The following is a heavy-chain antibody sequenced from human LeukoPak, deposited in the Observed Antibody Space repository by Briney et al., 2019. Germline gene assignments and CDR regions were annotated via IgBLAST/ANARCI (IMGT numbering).Heavy chain of an antibody. J-gene: IGHJ3*02. V-gene: IGHV3-11*01. CDR2: ISSSGSTI. D-gene: IGHD3-22*01. Sequence: GGSLRLSCAASGFTFSDYYVSWIRQAPGKGLEWVSYISSSGSTIYYADSVKGRFTISRDNAKNSLYLQMNSLRAEDTAVYYCARYNMIVVVITTHDAFDIWGQGTMVTVSS. CDR3: ARYNMIVVVITTHDAFDI. CDR1: GFTFSDYY.